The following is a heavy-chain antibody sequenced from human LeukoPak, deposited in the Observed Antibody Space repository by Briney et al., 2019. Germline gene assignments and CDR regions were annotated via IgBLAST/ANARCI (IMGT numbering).Heavy chain of an antibody. J-gene: IGHJ4*02. D-gene: IGHD2-2*01. Sequence: PGGSLRLSCAASGFTFSSYEMNWVRQAPGKGLEWVSRITSGGGATNYADSVKGRFTISRDDSKNTLYLQMSSLRAEDTAVYYCAKGRSDTSYYDYWGQGTLVTVSS. V-gene: IGHV3-23*01. CDR2: ITSGGGAT. CDR1: GFTFSSYE. CDR3: AKGRSDTSYYDY.